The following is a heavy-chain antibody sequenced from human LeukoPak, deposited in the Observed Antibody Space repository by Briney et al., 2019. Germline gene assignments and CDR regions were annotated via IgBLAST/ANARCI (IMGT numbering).Heavy chain of an antibody. D-gene: IGHD2-2*01. J-gene: IGHJ4*02. CDR2: IRTKTEGTTT. Sequence: GGSLRLSCAASGFTLSDFDIHCVSQASGKGLEWIGRIRTKTEGTTTAYAASVKGRFSMSRDDSRNTADLQMNSLKTEDTAVYYCTRRDCVTVSCYSFDYWGQGVLVTVSS. CDR3: TRRDCVTVSCYSFDY. CDR1: GFTLSDFD. V-gene: IGHV3-73*01.